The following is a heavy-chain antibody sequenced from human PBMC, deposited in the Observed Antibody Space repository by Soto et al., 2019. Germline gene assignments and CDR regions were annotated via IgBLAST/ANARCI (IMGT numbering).Heavy chain of an antibody. D-gene: IGHD1-7*01. CDR2: IWYDGSNK. V-gene: IGHV3-33*01. Sequence: QVQLVESGGGVVQPGRSLRLSCAASGFTFNSHGMHWVRQAPGKGPEWVAVIWYDGSNKYYADSVKGRFTISRDNSKNTLYLEMNILRVEDTAVYYCARDSRNSGWFDPWGQGTLVTVSP. CDR3: ARDSRNSGWFDP. CDR1: GFTFNSHG. J-gene: IGHJ5*02.